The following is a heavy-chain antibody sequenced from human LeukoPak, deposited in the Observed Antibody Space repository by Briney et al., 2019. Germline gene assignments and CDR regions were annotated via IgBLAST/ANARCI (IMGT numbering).Heavy chain of an antibody. D-gene: IGHD6-19*01. CDR3: ARDLPWLVRYFDH. Sequence: ASVKVSCKASGYTFTGYYMHWVRQAPGQGLEWMGWINPNSGGTNYAQKFQGRVTMTRDTSISTAYMELSRLRSDDTAVYYCARDLPWLVRYFDHWGQGTLVTVSS. CDR1: GYTFTGYY. V-gene: IGHV1-2*02. J-gene: IGHJ4*02. CDR2: INPNSGGT.